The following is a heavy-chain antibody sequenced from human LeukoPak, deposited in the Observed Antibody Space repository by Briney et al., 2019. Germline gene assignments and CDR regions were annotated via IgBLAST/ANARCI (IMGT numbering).Heavy chain of an antibody. D-gene: IGHD3-10*01. CDR3: ARGRSITLLRGVAMSDGFDI. J-gene: IGHJ3*02. CDR2: TDTSGNYI. V-gene: IGHV3-21*01. CDR1: GFTFNSYG. Sequence: GGSLRLSCAASGFTFNSYGMHWVRQAPGKGLEWVSFTDTSGNYIYYGDSVKGRFTISRDNAKNLVFLQMNGLRAEDTAVYYCARGRSITLLRGVAMSDGFDIWGQGAMVAVSS.